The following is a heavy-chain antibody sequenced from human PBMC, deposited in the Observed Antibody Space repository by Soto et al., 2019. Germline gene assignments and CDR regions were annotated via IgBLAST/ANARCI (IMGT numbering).Heavy chain of an antibody. D-gene: IGHD3-16*02. CDR2: IKQDGSEK. CDR3: ARDSVNDYIWGSYRSELDDAFDI. CDR1: GFTVSSYW. V-gene: IGHV3-7*01. Sequence: GGSLRLSCAASGFTVSSYWMSWVRQAPGKGLEWVANIKQDGSEKYYVDSVKGRFTISRDNAKNSLYLQMNSLRAEDTAVYYCARDSVNDYIWGSYRSELDDAFDIWGQGTMVTVS. J-gene: IGHJ3*02.